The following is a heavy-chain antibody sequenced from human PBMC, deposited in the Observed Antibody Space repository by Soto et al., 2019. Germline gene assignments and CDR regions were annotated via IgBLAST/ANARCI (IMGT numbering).Heavy chain of an antibody. D-gene: IGHD6-25*01. J-gene: IGHJ4*02. CDR3: ARWGAAAGAN. Sequence: QVRLQESGPGLVKPSETLSLTCNVSGGSISYYYWNWIRQPPGKGLEWMGYVFYNGITQYNPSLMRRVTLSGATSKNQFSMKLISVTAADTDVYYCARWGAAAGANWSQGTLVTVSS. CDR1: GGSISYYY. CDR2: VFYNGIT. V-gene: IGHV4-59*01.